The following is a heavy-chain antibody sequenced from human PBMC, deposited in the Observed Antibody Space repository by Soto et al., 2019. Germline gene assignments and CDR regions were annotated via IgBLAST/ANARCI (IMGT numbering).Heavy chain of an antibody. CDR2: ISYTGRT. CDR1: GDSVTSGSYY. Sequence: QVQLQESTPGLVKPSETLSLTCIVSGDSVTSGSYYWTWLRQPPGKGLEWIGYISYTGRTKYNTSLNSRVTISVDTSKNDFSLNLSSVTAADTAVYFCAREWGLLPYYVMNVWGHGTAVTVSS. D-gene: IGHD7-27*01. J-gene: IGHJ6*02. V-gene: IGHV4-61*03. CDR3: AREWGLLPYYVMNV.